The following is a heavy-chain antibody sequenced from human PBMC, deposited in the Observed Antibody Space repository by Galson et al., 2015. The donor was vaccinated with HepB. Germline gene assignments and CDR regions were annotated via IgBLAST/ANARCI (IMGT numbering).Heavy chain of an antibody. CDR1: EFIFSNYW. CDR3: ARVPSGGQTMDY. J-gene: IGHJ4*02. V-gene: IGHV3-7*01. CDR2: IKQNGSEK. D-gene: IGHD4-23*01. Sequence: SLRLSCAASEFIFSNYWMSWVRQAPGKGLEWAANIKQNGSEKNYVDSVKGRFTISRDNARNSLYLQMNSLRAEDTALYYCARVPSGGQTMDYWGQGTLVTVSS.